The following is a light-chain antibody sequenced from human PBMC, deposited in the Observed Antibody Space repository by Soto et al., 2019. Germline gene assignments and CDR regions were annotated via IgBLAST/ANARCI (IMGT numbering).Light chain of an antibody. J-gene: IGKJ1*01. CDR3: QQSYSTPQT. CDR1: QSISNH. V-gene: IGKV1-39*01. Sequence: DIQITQSPSFLSASVEYRVIITCRASQSISNHLNWYQQKPGKAPKLLIFAASSLQSGVPSRFSGSRSGPDFTLTISSLQPEDFATYYCQQSYSTPQTFGQGTKVDI. CDR2: AAS.